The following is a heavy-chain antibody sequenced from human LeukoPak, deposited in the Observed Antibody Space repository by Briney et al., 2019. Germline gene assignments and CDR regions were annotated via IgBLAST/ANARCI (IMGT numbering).Heavy chain of an antibody. CDR3: ARVDIGVVPSTTFDF. D-gene: IGHD2-2*03. Sequence: SETLSLTCTVSGGSIRSSNYYWGWIRQPPGKGLEWIGSINYSGDTYSNPSLKSRVTISVDTSKNQFSLSLSSVTAADTAVYYCARVDIGVVPSTTFDFWGQGTLVTVSS. CDR1: GGSIRSSNYY. V-gene: IGHV4-39*01. J-gene: IGHJ4*02. CDR2: INYSGDT.